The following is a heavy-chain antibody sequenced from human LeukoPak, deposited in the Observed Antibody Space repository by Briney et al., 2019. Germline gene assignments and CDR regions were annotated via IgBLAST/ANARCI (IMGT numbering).Heavy chain of an antibody. Sequence: GVSLRLSCAASGFTFRSYAMHWVRQAPGKGLEWVAVISYDGSNKYYTDSVRGRFTISRDNSKNTLYLQMNSLRAEDTAVYYCASGSRYFDYWGQGTLVTVSS. J-gene: IGHJ4*02. CDR3: ASGSRYFDY. V-gene: IGHV3-30-3*01. CDR1: GFTFRSYA. CDR2: ISYDGSNK.